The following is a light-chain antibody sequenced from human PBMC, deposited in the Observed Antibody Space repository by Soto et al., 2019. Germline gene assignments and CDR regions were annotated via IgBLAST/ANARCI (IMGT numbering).Light chain of an antibody. V-gene: IGKV1-12*01. CDR1: QGISSW. CDR3: QQANSFLPLT. J-gene: IGKJ4*01. Sequence: DIQMTQSPSSVSASVGDRVTITCRASQGISSWLAWYQLNPGKAPKLLIYAASSLQSGGPSRFIGSGSGTDFTLTISSLQPEDVATYYCQQANSFLPLTFGGGTKVEIK. CDR2: AAS.